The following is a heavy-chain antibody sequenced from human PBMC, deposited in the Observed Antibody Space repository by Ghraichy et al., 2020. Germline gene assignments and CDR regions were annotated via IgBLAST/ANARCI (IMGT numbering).Heavy chain of an antibody. V-gene: IGHV1-69*13. CDR2: IIPIFGTA. D-gene: IGHD2-2*01. J-gene: IGHJ4*02. Sequence: SVKVSCKASGGTFSSYAISWVRQAPGQGLEWMGGIIPIFGTANYAQKFQGRVTITADESTSTAYMELSSLRSEDTAVYYCARGYCSSTSCPGFDYWGQGTLVTVSS. CDR1: GGTFSSYA. CDR3: ARGYCSSTSCPGFDY.